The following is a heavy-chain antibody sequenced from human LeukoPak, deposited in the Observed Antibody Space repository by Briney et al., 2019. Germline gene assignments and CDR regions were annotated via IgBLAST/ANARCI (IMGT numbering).Heavy chain of an antibody. CDR1: GGTFSSYA. CDR3: ARALNYYDSSGYYDY. J-gene: IGHJ4*02. Sequence: SMKVSCKASGGTFSSYAISWVRQAPGQGLEWMGGIIPIFGTANYAQKFQGRVTITADESTSTAYMELSSLRSEDTAVYYCARALNYYDSSGYYDYWGQGTLVTVSS. V-gene: IGHV1-69*13. D-gene: IGHD3-22*01. CDR2: IIPIFGTA.